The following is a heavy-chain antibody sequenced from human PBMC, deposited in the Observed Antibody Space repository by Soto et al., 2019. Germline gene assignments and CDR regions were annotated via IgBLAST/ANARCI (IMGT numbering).Heavy chain of an antibody. CDR2: ISGSGIST. CDR3: AKEPVGPDWYFDL. V-gene: IGHV3-23*01. J-gene: IGHJ2*01. Sequence: TGGALRLCCAAPGLTFRSYAMSWGRPAPGKGLEWVSGISGSGISTHYADSVKGRFTVSRDNSKNTLYLQMNSLRAEDTAVYNCAKEPVGPDWYFDLWGRGTLVTAPQ. CDR1: GLTFRSYA.